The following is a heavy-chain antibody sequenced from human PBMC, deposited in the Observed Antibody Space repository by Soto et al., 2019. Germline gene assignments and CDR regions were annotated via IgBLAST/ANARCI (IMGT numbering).Heavy chain of an antibody. V-gene: IGHV3-48*03. CDR3: ARRRIQLWLYDMDV. D-gene: IGHD5-18*01. J-gene: IGHJ6*02. CDR1: GFTFSSYE. CDR2: ISSSGSTI. Sequence: GGSLRLSCAASGFTFSSYEMNWVRQAPGKGLEWVSYISSSGSTIYYADSVKCRFTISRDNAKNSLYLQMNRLRGEDTAVYYCARRRIQLWLYDMDVWGQGTTVTVSS.